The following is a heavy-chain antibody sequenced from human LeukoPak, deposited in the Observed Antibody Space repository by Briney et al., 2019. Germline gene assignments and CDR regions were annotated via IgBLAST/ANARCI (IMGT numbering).Heavy chain of an antibody. J-gene: IGHJ5*01. Sequence: GGSLRLSCTASGFTFGDYAISWVRQAPGKGLEWVSSISSSSSYIYYADSLRGRFTISRDNAKKSVYLQMNSLRAEDTAVYYCARGALDAATPFDSWGQGTLVTVSS. CDR3: ARGALDAATPFDS. V-gene: IGHV3-21*01. CDR2: ISSSSSYI. D-gene: IGHD2-15*01. CDR1: GFTFGDYA.